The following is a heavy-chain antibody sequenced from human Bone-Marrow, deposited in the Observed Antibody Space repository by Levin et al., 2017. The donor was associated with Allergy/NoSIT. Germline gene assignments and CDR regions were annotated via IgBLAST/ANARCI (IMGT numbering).Heavy chain of an antibody. D-gene: IGHD3-22*01. CDR3: ARDQDYYDSSAYSS. Sequence: GGSLRLSCAASGFTFSRYLMSWVRQAPGRGLEWVSSITGRGDATFSADSVKGRFTISRDNSKSTVFLEMNSLRADDTAIYYCARDQDYYDSSAYSSWGQGTQVTVSS. CDR1: GFTFSRYL. V-gene: IGHV3-23*01. J-gene: IGHJ4*02. CDR2: ITGRGDAT.